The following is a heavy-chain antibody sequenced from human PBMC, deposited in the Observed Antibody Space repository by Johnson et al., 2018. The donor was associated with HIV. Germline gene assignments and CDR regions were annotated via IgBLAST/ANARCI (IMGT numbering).Heavy chain of an antibody. CDR2: ISYDGSNK. CDR3: TTGVVHAFDM. Sequence: HVQLVESGGGVVQPGRSLRLSCAASGFTFSSYVMHWVRQAPGKGLEWVAVISYDGSNKYYADSVKGRFSISRDNTKNTIYLQMNRLRAEDTAVYYCTTGVVHAFDMWGQGTMVTVSS. CDR1: GFTFSSYV. J-gene: IGHJ3*02. V-gene: IGHV3-30*14. D-gene: IGHD1-1*01.